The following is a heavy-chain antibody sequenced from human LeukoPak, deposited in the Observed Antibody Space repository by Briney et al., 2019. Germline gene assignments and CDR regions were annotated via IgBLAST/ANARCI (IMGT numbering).Heavy chain of an antibody. D-gene: IGHD3-10*01. V-gene: IGHV3-74*01. CDR1: GFTFSSYW. CDR2: INSDGSST. Sequence: GGSLRLSCAASGFTFSSYWMHWVRQAPGKGLVWVSRINSDGSSTSYADSVKGRFTISRDNAKNTLYPQMNSLRAEDTAVYYCARRHYYGSGSPPSDYWGQGTLVTVSS. CDR3: ARRHYYGSGSPPSDY. J-gene: IGHJ4*02.